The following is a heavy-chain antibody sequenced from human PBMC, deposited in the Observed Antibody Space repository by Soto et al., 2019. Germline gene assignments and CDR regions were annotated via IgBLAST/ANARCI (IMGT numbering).Heavy chain of an antibody. D-gene: IGHD1-1*01. Sequence: SETLSLTCTVSGGSISSSSYYWGWIRQPPGKGLEWIGSIYYSGSTYYNPSLKSRVTISVDTSKNQFSLKLSSVTAADTAVYYCASGHGMFPGSDYWGRGTLVSVSS. J-gene: IGHJ4*02. CDR3: ASGHGMFPGSDY. CDR2: IYYSGST. CDR1: GGSISSSSYY. V-gene: IGHV4-39*01.